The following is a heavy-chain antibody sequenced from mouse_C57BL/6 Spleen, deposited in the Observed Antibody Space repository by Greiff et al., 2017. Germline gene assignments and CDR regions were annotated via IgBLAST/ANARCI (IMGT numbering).Heavy chain of an antibody. CDR2: IHPNSGST. CDR1: GYTFTSYW. V-gene: IGHV1-64*01. J-gene: IGHJ4*01. CDR3: ARTTVAMDY. D-gene: IGHD1-1*01. Sequence: QVQLQQSGAELVKPGASVKLSCKASGYTFTSYWMHWVKQRPGQGLEWIGMIHPNSGSTNYNEKFKSKATLTVDKSSTTAYMQLSSLTSEDSAVYYCARTTVAMDYWGQGTSVTVSS.